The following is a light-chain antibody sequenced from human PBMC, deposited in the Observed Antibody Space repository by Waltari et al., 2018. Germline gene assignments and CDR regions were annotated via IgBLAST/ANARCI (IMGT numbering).Light chain of an antibody. J-gene: IGKJ2*02. V-gene: IGKV2-28*01. CDR2: LAF. Sequence: EIVMTQSPLSLPVTPGEPASISCRSSQSLLHSNGYNYLDWYLQKPGQSPQLLIYLAFKRASGGPDRFSGSGSGTDFTLKISRVEAEDIGVYYCMQALETPPGCTFGQGTKLEIK. CDR3: MQALETPPGCT. CDR1: QSLLHSNGYNY.